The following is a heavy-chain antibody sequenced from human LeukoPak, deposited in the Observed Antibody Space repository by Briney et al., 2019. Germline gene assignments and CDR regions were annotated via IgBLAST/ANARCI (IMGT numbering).Heavy chain of an antibody. Sequence: GASVKVSCKASGYTFTGYYMHWVRQAPGQGLEWMGWINPNSGGTNYAQKFQGRVTMTGDTSISTAYMELSRLRSDDTAVYYCARTYYYDSSGYYYAVNWFDPWGQGTLVTVSS. CDR3: ARTYYYDSSGYYYAVNWFDP. CDR1: GYTFTGYY. J-gene: IGHJ5*02. V-gene: IGHV1-2*02. CDR2: INPNSGGT. D-gene: IGHD3-22*01.